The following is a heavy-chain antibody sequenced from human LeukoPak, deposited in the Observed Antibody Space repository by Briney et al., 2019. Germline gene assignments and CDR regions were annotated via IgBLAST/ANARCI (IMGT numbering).Heavy chain of an antibody. Sequence: PGGSLRLSCAASGFTFSTYNMNWVRQAPGKGLEWVSAISGSGGSTYYADSVKGRFTISRDNSKNTLYLQMNSLRAEDTAVYYCAKGPDAVVVVPDYWGQGTLVTVSS. D-gene: IGHD3-22*01. J-gene: IGHJ4*02. CDR1: GFTFSTYN. V-gene: IGHV3-23*01. CDR2: ISGSGGST. CDR3: AKGPDAVVVVPDY.